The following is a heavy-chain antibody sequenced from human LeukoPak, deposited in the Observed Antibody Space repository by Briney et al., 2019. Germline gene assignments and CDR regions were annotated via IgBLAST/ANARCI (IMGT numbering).Heavy chain of an antibody. V-gene: IGHV6-1*01. D-gene: IGHD2-15*01. CDR2: TYYRSKWYS. Sequence: SQTLSLTCVISGDSFSTNGVASNWIRQSPSRGLEWLGRTYYRSKWYSDYVVSVKSRITINADTSKNQFSLHLNSVTPEGTAVYYCARGINSAFDIWGQGTLVTVSA. CDR3: ARGINSAFDI. CDR1: GDSFSTNGVA. J-gene: IGHJ3*02.